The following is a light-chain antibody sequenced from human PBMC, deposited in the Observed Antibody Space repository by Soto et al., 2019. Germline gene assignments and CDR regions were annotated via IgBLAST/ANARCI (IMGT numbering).Light chain of an antibody. V-gene: IGKV3-15*01. CDR3: QQYNNWPPDRT. J-gene: IGKJ1*01. Sequence: EIVMTQSPATLSVSPGERATLSCRASQSVGSNLDWYQQQPGQAPRLLIYGASTRATGIPARFSGSGSGTEFTLTISSLQSEDFAIYFCQQYNNWPPDRTFGQGTKVEIK. CDR1: QSVGSN. CDR2: GAS.